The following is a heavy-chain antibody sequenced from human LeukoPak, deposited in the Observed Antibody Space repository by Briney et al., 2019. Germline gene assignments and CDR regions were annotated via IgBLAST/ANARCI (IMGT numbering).Heavy chain of an antibody. CDR3: ASLGYSYGHNPDAFDI. V-gene: IGHV3-48*04. J-gene: IGHJ3*02. D-gene: IGHD5-18*01. CDR1: GFTFSSYS. Sequence: GGSLRLSCAASGFTFSSYSMNWVRQAPGKGLEWVPYISSSSSTIYYADSVKGRFTISRDNAKNSLYLQMNSLRAEDTAVYYCASLGYSYGHNPDAFDIWGQGTMVTVSS. CDR2: ISSSSSTI.